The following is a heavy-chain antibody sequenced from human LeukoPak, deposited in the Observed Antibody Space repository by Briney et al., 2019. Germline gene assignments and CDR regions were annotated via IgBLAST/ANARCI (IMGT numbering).Heavy chain of an antibody. Sequence: GGSVRLFCGASGFTFSCHMVMGPRHTTGRGLVWVSSISSSSRYIYYADSMKGRFTISRDNAKNSLYLQMNSLRAEDTAVYYCARDEWTVTTHYFDHWGQGTLVTVSS. V-gene: IGHV3-21*01. J-gene: IGHJ4*02. CDR1: GFTFSCHM. CDR2: ISSSSRYI. D-gene: IGHD4-17*01. CDR3: ARDEWTVTTHYFDH.